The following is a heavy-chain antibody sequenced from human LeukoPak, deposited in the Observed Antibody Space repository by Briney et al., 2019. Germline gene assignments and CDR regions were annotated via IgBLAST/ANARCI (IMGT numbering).Heavy chain of an antibody. CDR1: GFNFNNYG. V-gene: IGHV3-30*04. CDR2: IAYDGSNE. D-gene: IGHD3-3*01. CDR3: ARPSGSATIFGVVDYFDY. J-gene: IGHJ4*02. Sequence: GGSLRLSCVVSGFNFNNYGMHWVRQAPGKGLDWVASIAYDGSNENYAESVKGRFTISRDNSKNTLYLQLSSLTAEDTAVYYCARPSGSATIFGVVDYFDYWGQGSLVTVSS.